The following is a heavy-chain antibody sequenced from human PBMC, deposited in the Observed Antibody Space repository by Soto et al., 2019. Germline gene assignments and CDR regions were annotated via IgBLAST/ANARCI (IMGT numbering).Heavy chain of an antibody. CDR3: AKDLQHIVVVTTGGDAFDI. Sequence: QVQLVESGGGVVQPGRSLRLSCAASGFTFSSYGMHWVRQAPGKGLEWVAVISYDGSNKYYADSVKARFTISRDNSKNTLYLQMNSLRAEDTAVYYCAKDLQHIVVVTTGGDAFDIWGQGTMVTVSS. D-gene: IGHD2-21*02. V-gene: IGHV3-30*18. CDR1: GFTFSSYG. J-gene: IGHJ3*02. CDR2: ISYDGSNK.